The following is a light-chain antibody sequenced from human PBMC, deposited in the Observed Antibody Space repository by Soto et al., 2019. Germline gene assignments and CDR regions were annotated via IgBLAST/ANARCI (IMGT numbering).Light chain of an antibody. Sequence: PGGRASLSLGASQSISSSFLAWYQQKPGQAPRLLIYGASSRATGIPDRFSGTGSETDFTLTISRLEPEDFAVYYCQQYDNSPITFGQGTRLEIK. CDR3: QQYDNSPIT. V-gene: IGKV3-20*01. CDR1: QSISSSF. CDR2: GAS. J-gene: IGKJ5*01.